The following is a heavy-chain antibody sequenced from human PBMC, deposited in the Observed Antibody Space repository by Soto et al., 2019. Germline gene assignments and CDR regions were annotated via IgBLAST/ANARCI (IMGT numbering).Heavy chain of an antibody. J-gene: IGHJ6*02. V-gene: IGHV1-69*06. CDR3: ARPITMVRGPSLYYYYGMDV. CDR1: GGTFSSYA. D-gene: IGHD3-10*01. Sequence: SVKVSCKASGGTFSSYAISWVRQAPGQGLEWMGGIIPIFGTANYAQKFQGRVTITADKSTSTAYMELSSLRSEDTAAYYCARPITMVRGPSLYYYYGMDVWGQGTTVTVSS. CDR2: IIPIFGTA.